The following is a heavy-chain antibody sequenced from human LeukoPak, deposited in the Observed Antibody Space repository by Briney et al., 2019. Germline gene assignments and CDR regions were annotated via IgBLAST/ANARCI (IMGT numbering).Heavy chain of an antibody. CDR2: ISSSSTYI. CDR1: GFTFSSYS. V-gene: IGHV3-21*01. D-gene: IGHD3-10*01. J-gene: IGHJ3*01. CDR3: ARVGSWDTFDV. Sequence: GGSLRLSCAASGFTFSSYSMNWVRQAPGKGLEWVSSISSSSTYIYYADSVKGRFTISRDNAKNSLYLQMDSLRAEDTAVYHCARVGSWDTFDVWGQGTMVTVSS.